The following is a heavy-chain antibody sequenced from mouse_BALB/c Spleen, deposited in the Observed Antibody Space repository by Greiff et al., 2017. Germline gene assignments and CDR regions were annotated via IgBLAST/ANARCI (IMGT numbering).Heavy chain of an antibody. J-gene: IGHJ4*01. CDR2: IYPGSGST. Sequence: QVQLQQSGPELVKPGASVKMSCKASGYTFTDYVISWVKQRTGQGLEWIGEIYPGSGSTYYNEKFKGKATLTADKSSNTAYMQLSSLTSEDSAVYFCAKGLRRYAMDYWGQGTSVTVSS. V-gene: IGHV1-81*01. CDR1: GYTFTDYV. CDR3: AKGLRRYAMDY. D-gene: IGHD2-4*01.